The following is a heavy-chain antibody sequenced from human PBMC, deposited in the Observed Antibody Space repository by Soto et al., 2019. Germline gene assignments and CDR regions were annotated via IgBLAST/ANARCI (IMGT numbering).Heavy chain of an antibody. Sequence: QVQLVQSGAEVKKPGSSVKVSCKASGGTFSSYAISWVRQAPGQGLEWMGGIIPIFGTANYAQKFQGRVNITADESTSTXFMXLXALRSEDTAVYYCARAAYRSGYYIGDNYYYYYGMDVWGQGTTVTVSS. D-gene: IGHD3-3*01. J-gene: IGHJ6*02. CDR3: ARAAYRSGYYIGDNYYYYYGMDV. V-gene: IGHV1-69*12. CDR1: GGTFSSYA. CDR2: IIPIFGTA.